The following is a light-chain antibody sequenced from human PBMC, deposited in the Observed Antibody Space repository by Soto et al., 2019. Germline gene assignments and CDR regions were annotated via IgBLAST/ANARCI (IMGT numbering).Light chain of an antibody. V-gene: IGKV1-8*01. CDR1: QGISSY. J-gene: IGKJ1*01. Sequence: AIRMTQSPSSLSASTGDRVTITCRASQGISSYLAWYQQKPGKAPKLLIYAASTLQSGVPSRFSGSGSGTDFTLTISCQLSEDFATYYCQQYYSYPGTFGQGTKVEIK. CDR3: QQYYSYPGT. CDR2: AAS.